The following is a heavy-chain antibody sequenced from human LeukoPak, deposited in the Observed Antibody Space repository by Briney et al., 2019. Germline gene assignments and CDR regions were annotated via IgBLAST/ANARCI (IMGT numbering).Heavy chain of an antibody. D-gene: IGHD6-6*01. CDR3: ARRYSTSFDY. CDR2: IYYSGST. J-gene: IGHJ4*02. V-gene: IGHV4-59*08. Sequence: SETLSLTCTVSGGSISSYYWSWIRQPPGKGLEWIGYIYYSGSTNYNPSLKSRITLSVDTSKNQFSLKLSSVTAADTAVYYCARRYSTSFDYWGQGTLVIVSS. CDR1: GGSISSYY.